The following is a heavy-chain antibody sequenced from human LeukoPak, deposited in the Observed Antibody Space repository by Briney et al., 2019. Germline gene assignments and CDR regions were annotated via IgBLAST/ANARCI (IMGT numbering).Heavy chain of an antibody. Sequence: SETLSLTCAVYGGSFSGYYWTWIRQPPGKGLEWIGEINHRGEANYHPSLKSRVTISVDASKNQFSLKLSSMTAADTAVYYCGRGDAGPRLGNWGEEALVTVSS. CDR1: GGSFSGYY. J-gene: IGHJ4*02. V-gene: IGHV4-34*01. CDR3: GRGDAGPRLGN. CDR2: INHRGEA. D-gene: IGHD6-6*01.